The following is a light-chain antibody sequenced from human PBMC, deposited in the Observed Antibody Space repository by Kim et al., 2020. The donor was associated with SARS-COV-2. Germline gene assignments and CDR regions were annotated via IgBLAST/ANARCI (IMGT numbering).Light chain of an antibody. V-gene: IGKV1-NL1*01. CDR1: QGISDS. CDR3: QQFYNTPPLT. J-gene: IGKJ4*01. CDR2: SAF. Sequence: TVVDRVTSPGRAIQGISDSLAWYQQKPGKAPQLRLSSAFRLQSGVPSRFSGSGSGPDYTLTISSLQPEDFATYYCQQFYNTPPLTFGGGTKVDIK.